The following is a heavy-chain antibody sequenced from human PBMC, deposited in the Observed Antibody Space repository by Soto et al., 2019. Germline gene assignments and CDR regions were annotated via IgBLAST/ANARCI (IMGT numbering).Heavy chain of an antibody. D-gene: IGHD2-21*02. V-gene: IGHV1-2*04. CDR2: INPNSGGT. CDR1: GYTFTGYY. Sequence: GPSVKVSCKASGYTFTGYYMHWVRQAPGQGLEWMGWINPNSGGTNYAQKFQGWVTMTRDTSISTAYMELSRLRSDDTAVYYCARGNCGGDCPLPYYYYYGMDVWGQGTTVTVSS. J-gene: IGHJ6*02. CDR3: ARGNCGGDCPLPYYYYYGMDV.